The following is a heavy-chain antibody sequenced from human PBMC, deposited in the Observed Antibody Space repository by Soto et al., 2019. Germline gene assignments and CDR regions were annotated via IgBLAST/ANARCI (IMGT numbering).Heavy chain of an antibody. CDR3: ERDALSITMVRGEDACEI. J-gene: IGHJ3*02. CDR1: GGSISSGGYY. D-gene: IGHD3-10*01. CDR2: IYYSGST. V-gene: IGHV4-31*03. Sequence: QVQLQESGPGLVKPSQTLSLTCTVSGGSISSGGYYWSWIRQHPGNGLEWIGYIYYSGSTYYNPSRQSRVTISVDTSKIQCCLKLSSVTAADTAVYYCERDALSITMVRGEDACEIWGQGTMVTVSS.